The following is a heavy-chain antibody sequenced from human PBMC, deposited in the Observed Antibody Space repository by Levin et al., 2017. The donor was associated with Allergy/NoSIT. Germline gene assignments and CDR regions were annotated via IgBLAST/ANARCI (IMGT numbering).Heavy chain of an antibody. D-gene: IGHD3-10*01. CDR1: GFTFSSYA. CDR2: ISGSGGST. V-gene: IGHV3-23*01. CDR3: AKDLSRRHEWFGELLFLDP. Sequence: GESLKISCAASGFTFSSYAMSWVRQAPGKGLEWVSAISGSGGSTYYADSVKGRFTISRDNSKNTLYLQMNSLRAEDTAVYYCAKDLSRRHEWFGELLFLDPWGQGTLVTVSS. J-gene: IGHJ5*02.